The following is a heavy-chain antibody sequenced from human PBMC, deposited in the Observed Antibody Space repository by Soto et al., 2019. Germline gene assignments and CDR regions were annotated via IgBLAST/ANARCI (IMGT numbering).Heavy chain of an antibody. CDR3: ARVESDTAMVPTSIDY. CDR2: IYYSGST. V-gene: IGHV4-59*01. D-gene: IGHD5-18*01. J-gene: IGHJ4*02. CDR1: GGSISSYY. Sequence: SETLSLTCTVSGGSISSYYWSWIRQPPGKGLEWIGYIYYSGSTNYNPSLKSRVTISVDTSKNQFSLKLSSVTAADTAVYYCARVESDTAMVPTSIDYWGQGTLVTVSS.